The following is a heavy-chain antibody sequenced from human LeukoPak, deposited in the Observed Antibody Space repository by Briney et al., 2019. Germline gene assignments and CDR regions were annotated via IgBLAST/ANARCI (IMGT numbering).Heavy chain of an antibody. J-gene: IGHJ4*02. D-gene: IGHD5-12*01. CDR3: ARVRSRVRGYSGYDRGPRDFDY. Sequence: PSETLSLTCTVSGGSISSYYWSWIRQPPGKGLEWIGYIYYSGSTNYNPSLKSRVTISVDTSKNQFSLKLSSVTAADTAVYYCARVRSRVRGYSGYDRGPRDFDYWGQGTLVTVSS. V-gene: IGHV4-59*08. CDR1: GGSISSYY. CDR2: IYYSGST.